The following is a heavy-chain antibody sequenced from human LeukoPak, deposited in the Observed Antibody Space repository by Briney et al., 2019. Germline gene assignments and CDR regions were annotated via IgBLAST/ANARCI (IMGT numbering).Heavy chain of an antibody. J-gene: IGHJ4*02. V-gene: IGHV3-30*15. Sequence: GGSVTLSCAASGFTFSSYAMLWLRQAPGKGLEWVAFISCDGSNKYYADTVKGRFTITRDTSKNTLYLEMSSLRAEDTAVYYCASDEYCYDTSGYLGYWGQGTLVTV. CDR1: GFTFSSYA. D-gene: IGHD3-22*01. CDR3: ASDEYCYDTSGYLGY. CDR2: ISCDGSNK.